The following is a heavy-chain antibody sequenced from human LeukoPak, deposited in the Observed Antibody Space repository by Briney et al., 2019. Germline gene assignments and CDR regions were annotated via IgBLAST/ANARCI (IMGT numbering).Heavy chain of an antibody. CDR1: GYSFSTYW. CDR3: ARRGSIASRGLDY. D-gene: IGHD6-6*01. J-gene: IGHJ4*02. V-gene: IGHV5-51*01. CDR2: IYPGDSDT. Sequence: LGESLKISCEGSGYSFSTYWIAWVRQMPGKGLEWMGIIYPGDSDTRYSPSFQGQVTISADKSINTASLQWSSLKASDTAMYYCARRGSIASRGLDYWGQGTLVTVSS.